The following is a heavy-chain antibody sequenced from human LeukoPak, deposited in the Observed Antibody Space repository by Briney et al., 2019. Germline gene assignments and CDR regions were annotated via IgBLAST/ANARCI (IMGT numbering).Heavy chain of an antibody. D-gene: IGHD1-26*01. J-gene: IGHJ5*02. CDR3: ARSGTYYEDNWFDP. CDR1: GFTVSSNY. V-gene: IGHV3-53*01. CDR2: IYSGGST. Sequence: GGSLRLSCAASGFTVSSNYMSWVRQAPGKGLEWVSVIYSGGSTYYADSVKGRFTISRDNSKNTLYLQMNSLRAEDTAVYYCARSGTYYEDNWFDPWGQGTLVTVSS.